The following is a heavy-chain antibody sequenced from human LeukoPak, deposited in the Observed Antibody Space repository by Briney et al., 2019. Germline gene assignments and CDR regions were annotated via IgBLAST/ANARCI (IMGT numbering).Heavy chain of an antibody. CDR3: VSLYEAY. CDR2: INSDGSWT. D-gene: IGHD2/OR15-2a*01. V-gene: IGHV3-74*01. CDR1: GNYW. Sequence: GGSLRLSCAASGNYWMHWVRQAPGKGLVWVSHINSDGSWTSYADSVKGRFTISKDNAKNTVYLQMNSLRAEDTAVYYCVSLYEAYWGRGTLVTVSS. J-gene: IGHJ4*02.